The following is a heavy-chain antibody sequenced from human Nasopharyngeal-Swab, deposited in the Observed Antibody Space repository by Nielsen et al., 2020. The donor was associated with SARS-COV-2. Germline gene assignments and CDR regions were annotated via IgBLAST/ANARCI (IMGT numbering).Heavy chain of an antibody. V-gene: IGHV3-30*03. CDR1: GFTFNMYS. J-gene: IGHJ4*02. CDR3: ARSLIVLLWFGELDY. CDR2: ISYDGSNK. D-gene: IGHD3-10*01. Sequence: GESLKISCVTSGFTFNMYSMHWVRQAPGKGLEWVAVISYDGSNKYYADSVKGRFTISRDNSKNTLYLQMNSLRAEDTAVYYCARSLIVLLWFGELDYWGQGTLVTVSS.